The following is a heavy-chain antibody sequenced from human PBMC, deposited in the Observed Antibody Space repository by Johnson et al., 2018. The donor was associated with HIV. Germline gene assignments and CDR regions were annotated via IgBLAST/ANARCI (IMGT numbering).Heavy chain of an antibody. D-gene: IGHD5/OR15-5a*01. J-gene: IGHJ3*02. CDR2: SSSGSTI. V-gene: IGHV3-48*03. CDR3: ARGALSVYVSVDAFHI. Sequence: SSSGSTIYHAESVKGRSTISRDNSKNTLYLQMHSLTPDDTAVYYCARGALSVYVSVDAFHIWGQGTLVTVSS.